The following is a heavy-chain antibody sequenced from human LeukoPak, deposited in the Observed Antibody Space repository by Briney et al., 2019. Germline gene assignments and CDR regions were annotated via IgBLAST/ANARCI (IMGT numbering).Heavy chain of an antibody. V-gene: IGHV3-15*01. D-gene: IGHD1-26*01. CDR3: TTDPYSLGVRF. Sequence: GGSLILPCGGSGVSFSNAWMSWGRRPPGEGLEGLGRIKRKTEGGTTDYAAHEKGRFNISRDDSKNTVYLQMNSLKTEDTAVYYCTTDPYSLGVRFWGQGTLVTVSS. CDR1: GVSFSNAW. J-gene: IGHJ4*02. CDR2: IKRKTEGGTT.